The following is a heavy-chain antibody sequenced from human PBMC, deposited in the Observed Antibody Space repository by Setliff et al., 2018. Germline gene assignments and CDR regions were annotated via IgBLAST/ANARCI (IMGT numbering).Heavy chain of an antibody. Sequence: ASETLSLTCSVSGGLIYDHWWTWVRQTAGEGLQWIGRIYSHGDTEYNPSLKSRVTISVDTSNNQFSLHLTSVTAADTALYFCAKGGDWDDQHYAFDIWGQGTMVTVSS. CDR2: IYSHGDT. J-gene: IGHJ3*02. V-gene: IGHV4-4*07. CDR1: GGLIYDHW. D-gene: IGHD1-1*01. CDR3: AKGGDWDDQHYAFDI.